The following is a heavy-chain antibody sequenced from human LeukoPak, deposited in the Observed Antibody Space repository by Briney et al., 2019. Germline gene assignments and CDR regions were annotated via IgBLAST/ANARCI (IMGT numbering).Heavy chain of an antibody. V-gene: IGHV3-30*02. J-gene: IGHJ6*03. CDR2: IRYDGSNK. CDR1: GFTFSSYG. CDR3: ASHVGAMATAYYYYMDV. D-gene: IGHD5-18*01. Sequence: GGSLRLSCAASGFTFSSYGMHWVRQAPGKGLEWVAFIRYDGSNKYYADSVKGRFTISRDNSKNTLYLQMNSLRAEDTAVYYCASHVGAMATAYYYYMDVWGKGTTVTVSS.